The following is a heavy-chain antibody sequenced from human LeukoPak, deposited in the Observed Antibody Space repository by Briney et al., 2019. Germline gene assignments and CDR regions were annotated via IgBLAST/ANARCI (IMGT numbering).Heavy chain of an antibody. V-gene: IGHV3-7*01. CDR1: GFTFSNYW. D-gene: IGHD6-13*01. J-gene: IGHJ4*02. CDR2: IKQAGSEK. Sequence: GGSLRLSCAASGFTFSNYWMSWVRPAPGKGLEWVANIKQAGSEKYYVDSVKGRFTISRDNAKNSLYLQMNSLRAEDTAVYYCARVRAAFGMGYFDYWGQGTLVTVSS. CDR3: ARVRAAFGMGYFDY.